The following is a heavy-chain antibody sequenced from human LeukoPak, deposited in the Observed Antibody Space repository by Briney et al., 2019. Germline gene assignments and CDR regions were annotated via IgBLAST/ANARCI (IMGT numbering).Heavy chain of an antibody. CDR2: IYSGGST. Sequence: PGGSLRLSCAASGFTVSSNYMSWVRQAPGKGLEWVSVIYSGGSTYYADSVNGRFTISRDNSKNTLYLQMNSLRAEDTAVYYRARWKYGDYLVYWGQGTLVAVSS. J-gene: IGHJ4*02. CDR3: ARWKYGDYLVY. V-gene: IGHV3-53*01. CDR1: GFTVSSNY. D-gene: IGHD4-17*01.